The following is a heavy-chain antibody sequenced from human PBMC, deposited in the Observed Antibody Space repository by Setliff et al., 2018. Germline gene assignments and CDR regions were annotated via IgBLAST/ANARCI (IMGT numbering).Heavy chain of an antibody. Sequence: PSENLSLTCTVYGGSFSNYYWSWIRQPPGKGLEWIGEINHSGSTNYNSSLTSRVTISVDTSKNQFSLKLSSVTAADTAVYYCARERYFDWFFEDWGHGTLVTVSS. J-gene: IGHJ4*01. V-gene: IGHV4-34*01. D-gene: IGHD3-9*01. CDR1: GGSFSNYY. CDR3: ARERYFDWFFED. CDR2: INHSGST.